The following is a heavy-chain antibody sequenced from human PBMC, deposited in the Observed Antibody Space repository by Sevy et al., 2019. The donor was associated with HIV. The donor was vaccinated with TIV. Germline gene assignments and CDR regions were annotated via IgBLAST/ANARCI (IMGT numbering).Heavy chain of an antibody. CDR3: ARESIGAVGDFDY. CDR2: FYYSGST. Sequence: SETLSLTCTVSGGSIRNYFWSWIRQPPGKGLEWFGYFYYSGSTNYNPSLKTRLTISLDTSKNQFSRNLSSVTAADTAVYYCARESIGAVGDFDYWGQGTLVTVSS. D-gene: IGHD6-25*01. CDR1: GGSIRNYF. J-gene: IGHJ4*02. V-gene: IGHV4-59*01.